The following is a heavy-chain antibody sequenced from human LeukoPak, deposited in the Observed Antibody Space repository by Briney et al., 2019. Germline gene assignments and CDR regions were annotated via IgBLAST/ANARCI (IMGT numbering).Heavy chain of an antibody. CDR1: GGTFSSYA. J-gene: IGHJ4*02. CDR3: SRATGGLRYFGWLFDY. CDR2: VIPNFGTA. V-gene: IGHV1-69*01. Sequence: ASVTVSFKCSGGTFSSYAFSWVRLPPAQGLGWMGGVIPNFGTANYAQKFQGRVTITADESTSTAYIELSSQRSEDTAVYYCSRATGGLRYFGWLFDYWGQGTLVTVPS. D-gene: IGHD3-9*01.